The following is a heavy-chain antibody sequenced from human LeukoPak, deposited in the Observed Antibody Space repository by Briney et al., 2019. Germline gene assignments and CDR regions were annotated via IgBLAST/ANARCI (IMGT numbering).Heavy chain of an antibody. J-gene: IGHJ4*02. CDR3: AREVAGSTGADY. CDR2: IYHSGST. D-gene: IGHD6-19*01. Sequence: SETLSLTCTVSGYSISSGYYWGWIRQPPGKGLEWIGSIYHSGSTYYNPSLKSRVTLSVDTSKNQFSLKLSSVTAADTAVYYCAREVAGSTGADYWGQGTLVTVSS. V-gene: IGHV4-38-2*02. CDR1: GYSISSGYY.